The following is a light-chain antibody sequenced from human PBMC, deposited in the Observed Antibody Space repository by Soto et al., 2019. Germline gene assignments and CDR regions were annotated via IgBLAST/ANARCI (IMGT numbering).Light chain of an antibody. Sequence: QSVLTQPASVYGSPGQSITISCTGTSSDVGGYNYVSWYQQHPGKAPKLMIYDVSNRPSGVSNRFSGSKFGNTASLTISGLQAXDEADYYCSSYTSSSTLYVFGTGTKAPS. V-gene: IGLV2-14*01. CDR2: DVS. CDR3: SSYTSSSTLYV. J-gene: IGLJ1*01. CDR1: SSDVGGYNY.